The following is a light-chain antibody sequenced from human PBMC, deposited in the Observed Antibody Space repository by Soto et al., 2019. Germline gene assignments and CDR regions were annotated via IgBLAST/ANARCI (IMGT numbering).Light chain of an antibody. Sequence: QSVLTQPPSASGTPGQRVIISCSGSSSNIGRDNVNWYRQFPGTAPKLLIYSNNQRPSGVPDRFSGSKSGTSASLAISGLQSEDEADYYCAVWDDSLNGFWEFGGGTKLTVL. J-gene: IGLJ3*02. V-gene: IGLV1-44*01. CDR2: SNN. CDR3: AVWDDSLNGFWE. CDR1: SSNIGRDN.